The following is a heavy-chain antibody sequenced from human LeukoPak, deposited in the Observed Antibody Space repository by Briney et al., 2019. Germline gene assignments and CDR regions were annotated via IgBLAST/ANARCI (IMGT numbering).Heavy chain of an antibody. Sequence: QPGGSLRLSCAASGFTFSSYAMSWVRQAPGKGLEWVAVISYDGSNKYYADSVKGRFTISRDNSKNTLYLQMNSLRAEDTAVYYCARDYVLFPDIVVVPAANNFDYWGQGTLVTVSS. D-gene: IGHD2-2*01. CDR2: ISYDGSNK. V-gene: IGHV3-30-3*01. CDR3: ARDYVLFPDIVVVPAANNFDY. J-gene: IGHJ4*02. CDR1: GFTFSSYA.